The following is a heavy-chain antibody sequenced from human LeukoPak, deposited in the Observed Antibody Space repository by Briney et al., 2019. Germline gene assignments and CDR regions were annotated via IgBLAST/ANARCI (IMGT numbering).Heavy chain of an antibody. CDR2: INHSGST. CDR1: GGSFSGYY. CDR3: ARAARDDWVDP. Sequence: SETLCLTCAAYGGSFSGYYWTWIRQPPGKGLEWIGEINHSGSTNYNPSLKSRVTLSVDTSKNQFSLKLSSVTAADTAVYYCARAARDDWVDPWGQGTLVTVSS. J-gene: IGHJ5*02. V-gene: IGHV4-34*01.